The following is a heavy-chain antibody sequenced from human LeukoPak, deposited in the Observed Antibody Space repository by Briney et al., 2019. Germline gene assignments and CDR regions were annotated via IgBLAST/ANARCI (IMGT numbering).Heavy chain of an antibody. Sequence: ASVKVSCKASGYTFTGYYMHWVRQAPGQGLEWMGRINPNSGGTNYAQKFQGRVTMTRDTSISTAYMELSRLRSGDTAVYYCAREEDLVYVIPSGYWGQGTLVTVSS. D-gene: IGHD2-8*01. V-gene: IGHV1-2*06. CDR3: AREEDLVYVIPSGY. CDR1: GYTFTGYY. J-gene: IGHJ4*02. CDR2: INPNSGGT.